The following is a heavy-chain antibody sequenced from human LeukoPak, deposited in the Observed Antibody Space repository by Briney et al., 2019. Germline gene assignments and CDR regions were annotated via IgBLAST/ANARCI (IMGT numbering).Heavy chain of an antibody. CDR2: INPSGGST. CDR3: ARGYCSGTSCYLNWFDP. J-gene: IGHJ5*02. Sequence: ASVKVSCKASGYTFTSYYMHWVRQAPGQGLEWMGIINPSGGSTSYAQKFQGSVTMTRDMSTSTVYMELSSLRSEDTAVYYCARGYCSGTSCYLNWFDPWGQGTLVTVSS. CDR1: GYTFTSYY. D-gene: IGHD2-2*01. V-gene: IGHV1-46*01.